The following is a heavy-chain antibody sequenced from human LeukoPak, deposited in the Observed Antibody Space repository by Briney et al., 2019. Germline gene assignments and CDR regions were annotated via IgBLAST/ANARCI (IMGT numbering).Heavy chain of an antibody. Sequence: TPSETLSLTCTVSGYSISSGYYWGWIRQPPGKGLEWIGSIYHSGSTYYNPSLKSRVTISVDTSKNQFSLKLSSVTAADTAVYYCAREYYDFWSGYLREYYFDYWGQGTLVTVSS. J-gene: IGHJ4*02. CDR2: IYHSGST. CDR1: GYSISSGYY. D-gene: IGHD3-3*01. V-gene: IGHV4-38-2*02. CDR3: AREYYDFWSGYLREYYFDY.